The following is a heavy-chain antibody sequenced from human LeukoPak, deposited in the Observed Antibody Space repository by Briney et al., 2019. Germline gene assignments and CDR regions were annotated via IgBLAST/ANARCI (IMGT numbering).Heavy chain of an antibody. CDR2: ISDSGANT. Sequence: PGGSLRLSCAASGFTFSGYAMSWVRQAPGKGLEWVSSISDSGANTYYAASVKGRFTISRDNSKNTLSLQMNSLRAEDTAVYYCARATTVVTHFDYWGQGTLVTVSS. J-gene: IGHJ4*02. CDR3: ARATTVVTHFDY. D-gene: IGHD4-23*01. CDR1: GFTFSGYA. V-gene: IGHV3-23*01.